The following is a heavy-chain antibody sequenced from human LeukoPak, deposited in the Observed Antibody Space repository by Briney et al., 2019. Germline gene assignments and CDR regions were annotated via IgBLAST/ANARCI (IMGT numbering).Heavy chain of an antibody. CDR3: AKLGGRALHNYYVGV. CDR1: GFTFSSYA. CDR2: ICGSGGST. J-gene: IGHJ6*03. Sequence: GGSLRLSCAASGFTFSSYAMSWLPQAPGRGLEWVSAICGSGGSTYYADSVKGRLTISRDNSKNTLYLQMNSLRAEGTAVYYCAKLGGRALHNYYVGVWGKGTTVAVSS. D-gene: IGHD3-16*01. V-gene: IGHV3-23*01.